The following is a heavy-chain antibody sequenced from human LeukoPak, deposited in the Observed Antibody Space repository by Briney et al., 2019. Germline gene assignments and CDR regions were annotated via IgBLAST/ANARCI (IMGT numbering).Heavy chain of an antibody. V-gene: IGHV3-74*01. CDR1: GFTFSNYW. CDR2: INLDGSRT. CDR3: ARVDGSDNSVFDC. J-gene: IGHJ4*02. D-gene: IGHD2-21*02. Sequence: GGSLRLSCAASGFTFSNYWMHWVRQAPGKGLVWVSRINLDGSRTNYADSVKGRFTISRDNAKNTLYLQMNSLRAEDTALYYCARVDGSDNSVFDCWGQGTLVTVSS.